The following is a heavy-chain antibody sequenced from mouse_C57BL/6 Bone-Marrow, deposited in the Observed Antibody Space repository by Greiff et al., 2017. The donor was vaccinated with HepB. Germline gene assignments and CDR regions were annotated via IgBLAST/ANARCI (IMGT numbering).Heavy chain of an antibody. CDR2: ISYDGSN. CDR1: GYSITSGYY. Sequence: EVKLVESGPGLVKPSQSLSLTCSVTGYSITSGYYWNLIRQFPGNKLEWMGYISYDGSNNYNPSLKNRISITRATSKNQFFLKLNSVTAEDTATYYCAREGGYYNYFDYWGQGTTLTVSS. J-gene: IGHJ2*01. CDR3: AREGGYYNYFDY. D-gene: IGHD1-1*01. V-gene: IGHV3-6*01.